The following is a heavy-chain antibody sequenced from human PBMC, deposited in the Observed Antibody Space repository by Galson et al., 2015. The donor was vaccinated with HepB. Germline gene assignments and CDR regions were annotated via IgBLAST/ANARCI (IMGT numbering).Heavy chain of an antibody. Sequence: SVKVSCKASGYTFTSYGISWVRQAPGQGLEWMGWISAYNGNTNYAQKLQGRVTMTTDTSTSTAYMELRSLRSDDTAVYYCARARIVVVPAAIGIYNWFDPWGQGTLVTVSS. CDR3: ARARIVVVPAAIGIYNWFDP. D-gene: IGHD2-2*02. CDR1: GYTFTSYG. J-gene: IGHJ5*02. V-gene: IGHV1-18*01. CDR2: ISAYNGNT.